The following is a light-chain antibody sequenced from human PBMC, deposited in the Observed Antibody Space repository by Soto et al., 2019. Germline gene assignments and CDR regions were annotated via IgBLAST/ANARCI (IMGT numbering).Light chain of an antibody. CDR3: SSYTTRSTLV. Sequence: QSALTQPASVSGSPGQSITISCTGTISDVGAYDFVSWYQHYPGKAPKLVTFDVTHRPPGISDRFSGSKSANTASLTISGLQAEDEAFYYCSSYTTRSTLVFGGGTKVTVL. CDR1: ISDVGAYDF. J-gene: IGLJ6*01. CDR2: DVT. V-gene: IGLV2-14*01.